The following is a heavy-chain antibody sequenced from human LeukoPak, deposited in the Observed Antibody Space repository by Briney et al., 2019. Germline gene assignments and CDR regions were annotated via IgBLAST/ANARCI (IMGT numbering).Heavy chain of an antibody. Sequence: GGSLRLSCAASGFTFSDFAMSWVRQAPGKGLEWGSAIRGGGDTFSADSVKGRFTISRDNSKNTLYLQMSSLRAEDTAIYYCAKDTGRDLLLACWGQGTLVTVSS. CDR3: AKDTGRDLLLAC. V-gene: IGHV3-23*01. CDR2: IRGGGDT. CDR1: GFTFSDFA. J-gene: IGHJ4*02. D-gene: IGHD2-2*01.